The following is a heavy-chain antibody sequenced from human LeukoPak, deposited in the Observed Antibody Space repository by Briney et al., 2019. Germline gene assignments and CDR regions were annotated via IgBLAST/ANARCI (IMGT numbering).Heavy chain of an antibody. CDR2: IYYSGST. CDR3: ARSTSSSWYSSAFDI. J-gene: IGHJ3*02. CDR1: GGSISSYY. D-gene: IGHD6-13*01. Sequence: SETLSLTCTVSGGSISSYYWSWIRQPPGKGLEWIGYIYYSGSTNYNPSLKSRVTISVDTSKNQFSLKLSSVTAADTAVYYCARSTSSSWYSSAFDIWGQGTMVTVSS. V-gene: IGHV4-59*01.